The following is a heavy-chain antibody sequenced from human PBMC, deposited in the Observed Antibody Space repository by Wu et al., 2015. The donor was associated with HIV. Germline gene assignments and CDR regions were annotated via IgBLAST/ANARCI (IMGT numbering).Heavy chain of an antibody. CDR2: INPSGGVT. CDR1: GYFFIDHY. Sequence: QVQMVQSGTEVKKPGASVKVSCKTSGYFFIDHYIHWLRQAPGQGLEWMGLINPSGGVTSYAQKFQDRVTVTSDTLTRTVFLKLSSLRSEDTAVYYCARPLRDHGSGWVAFDIWGQGTMVTVSS. D-gene: IGHD6-19*01. V-gene: IGHV1-46*01. CDR3: ARPLRDHGSGWVAFDI. J-gene: IGHJ3*02.